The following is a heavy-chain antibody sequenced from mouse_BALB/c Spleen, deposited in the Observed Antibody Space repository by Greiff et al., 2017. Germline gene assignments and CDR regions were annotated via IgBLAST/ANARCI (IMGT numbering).Heavy chain of an antibody. Sequence: EVMLVESGGGLVQPGGSLKLSCAASGFTFSSYGMSWVRQTPDKRLELVATINSNGGSTYYPDSVKGRFTISRDNAKNTLYLQMSSLKSEDTAMYYCARDPYRYDGYWYFDVWGAGTTVTVSS. CDR2: INSNGGST. CDR3: ARDPYRYDGYWYFDV. CDR1: GFTFSSYG. V-gene: IGHV5-6-3*01. D-gene: IGHD2-14*01. J-gene: IGHJ1*01.